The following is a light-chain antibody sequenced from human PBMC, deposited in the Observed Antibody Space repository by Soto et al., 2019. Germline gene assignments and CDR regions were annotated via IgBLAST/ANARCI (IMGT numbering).Light chain of an antibody. Sequence: DIQMTQSPSTLSASVGDRVTITCRASQSSSNWLVWYQQKQAKAPTLLIYDASSLEGGVPSRFSGSGSGTEFTLTISSLQPDDFATYYCQQYNSYWGTFGQGTKVDIK. CDR2: DAS. J-gene: IGKJ1*01. V-gene: IGKV1-5*01. CDR3: QQYNSYWGT. CDR1: QSSSNW.